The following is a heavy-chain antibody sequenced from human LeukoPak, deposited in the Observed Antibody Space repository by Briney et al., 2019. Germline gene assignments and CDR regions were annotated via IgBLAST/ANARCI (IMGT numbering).Heavy chain of an antibody. CDR1: GGSISSGGYY. D-gene: IGHD2-15*01. CDR3: AGGVVVVAATPYYFDY. J-gene: IGHJ4*02. CDR2: IYYSGST. Sequence: SQTLSLTCTVSGGSISSGGYYWSWIRQHPGKGLEWIGCIYYSGSTYYNPSLKSRVTISVDTSKNQFSLKLSSVTAADTAVYYCAGGVVVVAATPYYFDYWGQGTLVTVSS. V-gene: IGHV4-31*03.